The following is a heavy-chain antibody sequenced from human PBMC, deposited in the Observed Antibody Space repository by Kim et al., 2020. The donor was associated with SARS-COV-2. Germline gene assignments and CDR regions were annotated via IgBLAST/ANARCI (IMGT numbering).Heavy chain of an antibody. J-gene: IGHJ6*03. D-gene: IGHD1-26*01. Sequence: GGSLRLSCAASGFTFSSYAMHWVRQAPGKGLEWVAVISYDGSNKYYADSVKGRFTISRDNSKNTLYLQMNSLRAEDTAVYYCAREGEWELLRYYYYMDV. CDR2: ISYDGSNK. CDR1: GFTFSSYA. CDR3: AREGEWELLRYYYYMDV. V-gene: IGHV3-30-3*01.